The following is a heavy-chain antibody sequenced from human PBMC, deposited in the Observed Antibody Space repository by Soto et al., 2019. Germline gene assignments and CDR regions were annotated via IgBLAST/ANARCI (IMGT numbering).Heavy chain of an antibody. D-gene: IGHD3-10*01. V-gene: IGHV1-69*02. CDR1: GGTFNFYS. CDR3: ATNYGSGSAHFDY. J-gene: IGHJ4*02. CDR2: VIPMVVMS. Sequence: QVQLVQSGAEVKKPGSSVKVSCTASGGTFNFYSISWVRQAPGQRLEWVGRVIPMVVMSEYAQKFQGRVTITADKSTSTAYMNLGSLRSEDTAVYYCATNYGSGSAHFDYWGQGTLVTVSS.